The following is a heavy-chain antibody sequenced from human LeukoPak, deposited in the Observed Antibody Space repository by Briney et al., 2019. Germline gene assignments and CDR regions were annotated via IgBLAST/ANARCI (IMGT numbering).Heavy chain of an antibody. CDR1: GYSITSGYN. J-gene: IGHJ4*02. D-gene: IGHD2-2*02. CDR3: VRYCSSTTCYTRAVDY. CDR2: NYHSGSA. Sequence: SETLSLTCTVYGYSITSGYNWAWIRPPPGELLEWIGSNYHSGSAYYNPSLKSRVTISVDTSKNQFSLKLSSVTAADTAVYYCVRYCSSTTCYTRAVDYWGQGTLVTVSS. V-gene: IGHV4-38-2*02.